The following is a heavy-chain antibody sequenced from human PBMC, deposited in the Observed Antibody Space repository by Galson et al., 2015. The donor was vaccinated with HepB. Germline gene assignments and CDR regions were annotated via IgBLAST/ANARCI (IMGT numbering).Heavy chain of an antibody. D-gene: IGHD3-16*01. Sequence: TLSLTCTVSGGSISSGGYYCSWVRQHPVRGLEWIGYISYSGSTYYNPSLKSRVTISVDTSKNQFSLKLSSVTAADTAVYYCARRNYDYIKDFGMDVWGQGTTVTVSS. V-gene: IGHV4-31*03. J-gene: IGHJ6*02. CDR2: ISYSGST. CDR1: GGSISSGGYY. CDR3: ARRNYDYIKDFGMDV.